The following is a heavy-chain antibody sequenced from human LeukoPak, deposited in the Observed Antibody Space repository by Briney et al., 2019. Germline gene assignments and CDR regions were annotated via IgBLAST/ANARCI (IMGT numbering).Heavy chain of an antibody. CDR3: AKDDLTLWELPDY. J-gene: IGHJ4*02. V-gene: IGHV3-30*02. CDR1: GFTFSSYG. CDR2: IWYDGSNK. D-gene: IGHD1-26*01. Sequence: PGGSLRLSCAASGFTFSSYGMHWVRQAPGKGLEWVAVIWYDGSNKYYADSVKGRFTISRDNSKNTLYLQMNSLRAEDTAVYYCAKDDLTLWELPDYWGQGTLVTVSS.